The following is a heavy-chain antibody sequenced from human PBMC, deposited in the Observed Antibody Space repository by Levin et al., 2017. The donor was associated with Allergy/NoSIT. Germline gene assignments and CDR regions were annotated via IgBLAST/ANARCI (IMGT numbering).Heavy chain of an antibody. J-gene: IGHJ5*02. CDR3: ARDRKRITIFGVVTTSSWFDP. CDR2: IYYSGST. Sequence: SETLSLTCTVSGGSISSGGYYWSWIRQHPGKGLEWIGYIYYSGSTYYNPSLKSRVTISVDTSKNQFSLKLSSVTAADTAVYYCARDRKRITIFGVVTTSSWFDPWGQGTLVTVSS. CDR1: GGSISSGGYY. D-gene: IGHD3-3*01. V-gene: IGHV4-31*03.